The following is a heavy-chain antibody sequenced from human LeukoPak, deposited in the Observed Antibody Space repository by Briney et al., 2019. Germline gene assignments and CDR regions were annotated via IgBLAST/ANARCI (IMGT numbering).Heavy chain of an antibody. CDR2: IYYSGST. Sequence: SETLSLTCTVSGGSISSYYWSWIRQPPGKGLEWIGYIYYSGSTNYNPSLKSRVTVSVDTSKNQFSLKLSSVTAADTAVYYCARDTARGPQGPYYYGMDVWGQGTTVTVSS. CDR3: ARDTARGPQGPYYYGMDV. V-gene: IGHV4-59*01. D-gene: IGHD2-21*02. J-gene: IGHJ6*02. CDR1: GGSISSYY.